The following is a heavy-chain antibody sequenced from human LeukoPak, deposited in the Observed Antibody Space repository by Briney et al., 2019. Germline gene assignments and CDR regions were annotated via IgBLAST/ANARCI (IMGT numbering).Heavy chain of an antibody. V-gene: IGHV4-61*02. J-gene: IGHJ6*03. CDR1: GGSISSGSYY. D-gene: IGHD3-16*01. CDR2: IYTSGST. CDR3: VRDGDYMDV. Sequence: PSQTLSLTCTVSGGSISSGSYYWSWIRQPAGKGLEWIGRIYTSGSTNYNPSLKSRVTISVDTSKNQFSLKLNSVTAADTAVYYRVRDGDYMDVWGKGTTVTVSS.